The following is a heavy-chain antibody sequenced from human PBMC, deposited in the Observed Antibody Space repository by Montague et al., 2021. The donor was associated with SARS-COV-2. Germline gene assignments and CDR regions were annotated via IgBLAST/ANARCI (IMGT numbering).Heavy chain of an antibody. Sequence: PALGKPTQTLTLSCTFSGFSLSTSGVRASWIRQPPGKALEWLARIDWDDDKFYSTSLKTRLTISKDTSKNQVVLTMTNMDPVDTATYYCARENYDILTGTTLGLDYWGQGTLVTVSS. V-gene: IGHV2-70*04. CDR3: ARENYDILTGTTLGLDY. J-gene: IGHJ4*02. CDR2: IDWDDDK. D-gene: IGHD3-9*01. CDR1: GFSLSTSGVR.